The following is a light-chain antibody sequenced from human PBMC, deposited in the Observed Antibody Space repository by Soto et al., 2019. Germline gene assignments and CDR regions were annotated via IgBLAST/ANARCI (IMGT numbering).Light chain of an antibody. CDR2: DAS. CDR3: QQYDKLTLT. V-gene: IGKV1-33*01. Sequence: DIQRTQSPSSLSASVGDRVTITWQVSKDISNYLNWYQQIQGKATKLXIYDASDLETGVLSMFNGSGAGTDCACSISSLQPEDISTDFCQQYDKLTLTFGGGTKVDIK. CDR1: KDISNY. J-gene: IGKJ4*01.